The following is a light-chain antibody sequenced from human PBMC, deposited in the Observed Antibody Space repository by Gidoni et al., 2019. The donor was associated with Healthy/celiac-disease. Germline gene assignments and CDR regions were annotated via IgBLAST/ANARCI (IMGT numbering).Light chain of an antibody. J-gene: IGKJ4*01. CDR3: QHYDNLRT. CDR2: DAS. V-gene: IGKV1-33*01. CDR1: QDISNY. Sequence: DIQITQSPSSLSASVGDRVTITCQASQDISNYLNWYPQKLGKAPKLLIYDASNLETGVPSRLSGSGSGTDFTFTISSLQPEDIATYYCQHYDNLRTFGGGTKVEIK.